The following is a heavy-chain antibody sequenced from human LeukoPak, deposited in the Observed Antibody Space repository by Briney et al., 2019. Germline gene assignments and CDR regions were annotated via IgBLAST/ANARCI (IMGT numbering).Heavy chain of an antibody. CDR1: GGSITSYY. Sequence: PSETLSLTCTVSGGSITSYYWSWIRQPPGKGLEWIGYIYYTGSTNSNPSLKSRVTISVDTSKNQFSLKLTSVSAADTAVYYCGRVVVSVVFNWSYSWGHGTLVT. CDR3: GRVVVSVVFNWSYS. V-gene: IGHV4-59*01. D-gene: IGHD2-15*01. J-gene: IGHJ5*01. CDR2: IYYTGST.